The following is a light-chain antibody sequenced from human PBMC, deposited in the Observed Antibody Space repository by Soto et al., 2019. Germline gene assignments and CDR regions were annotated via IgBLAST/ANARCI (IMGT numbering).Light chain of an antibody. Sequence: DSQMTQYPPTLSASVGDRVTITCRASQSISSWLAWYQQKPGKAPKLLISKASTLQSGVPPRFSGSGYGTEFTLTISSLQPDDFATYYCQQYERYPMTFGGGTKVDIK. CDR1: QSISSW. J-gene: IGKJ4*01. CDR2: KAS. V-gene: IGKV1-5*03. CDR3: QQYERYPMT.